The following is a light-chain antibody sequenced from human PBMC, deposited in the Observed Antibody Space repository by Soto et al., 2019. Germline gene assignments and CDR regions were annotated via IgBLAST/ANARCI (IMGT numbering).Light chain of an antibody. V-gene: IGLV1-51*02. CDR1: SSNIENNY. Sequence: QSVLTQPPSVSGAPGQRVTISFSGSSSNIENNYVSWYQQFPGTAPKLVIYEDNKRPSGIPDRFSGSKSGTSATLGITGLQTGDEADYYCGTWDSSLSAYVFGTGTKVTVL. CDR2: EDN. J-gene: IGLJ1*01. CDR3: GTWDSSLSAYV.